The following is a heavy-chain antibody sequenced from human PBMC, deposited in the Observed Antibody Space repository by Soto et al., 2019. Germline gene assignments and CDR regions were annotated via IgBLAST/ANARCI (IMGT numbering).Heavy chain of an antibody. CDR3: ESAGNWNADVSFDY. J-gene: IGHJ4*02. V-gene: IGHV4-34*01. CDR2: INHSGST. D-gene: IGHD1-1*01. Sequence: PSETLSLTCAVYGGSFSGYYWSWIRQPPGKGLEWIGEINHSGSTNYNPSLKSRVTISVDTSKNQSSQKLSSVSAANTAVYYCESAGNWNADVSFDYWGQGTLVTVYS. CDR1: GGSFSGYY.